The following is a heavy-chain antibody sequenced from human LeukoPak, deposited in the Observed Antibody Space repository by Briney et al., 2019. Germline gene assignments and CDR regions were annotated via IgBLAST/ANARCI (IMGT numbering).Heavy chain of an antibody. D-gene: IGHD3-22*01. CDR1: GYTFTSYD. CDR3: AREGGDYYDSSGYYRGLLDY. Sequence: GASVKVSCKASGYTFTSYDINWVRQAPGQGLEWMGGIITIFGTAKYAQKFQGRVTITADESTSTAYMELSSLRSEDTAVYYCAREGGDYYDSSGYYRGLLDYWGQGTLVTVSS. V-gene: IGHV1-69*13. CDR2: IITIFGTA. J-gene: IGHJ4*02.